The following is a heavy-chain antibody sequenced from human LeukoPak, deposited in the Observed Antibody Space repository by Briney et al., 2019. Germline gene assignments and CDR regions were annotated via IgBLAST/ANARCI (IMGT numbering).Heavy chain of an antibody. CDR2: ISWNSGSI. J-gene: IGHJ4*02. D-gene: IGHD3-9*01. CDR3: AKDTGILTGHYTGSGFDY. Sequence: GGSLRLSCAASGFTFDDYAMHWVRQAPGKGLEWVSGISWNSGSIGYADSVKGRFTISRDNAKNSLYLQMNSLRAEDTALYYCAKDTGILTGHYTGSGFDYWGQGTLVTVSS. V-gene: IGHV3-9*01. CDR1: GFTFDDYA.